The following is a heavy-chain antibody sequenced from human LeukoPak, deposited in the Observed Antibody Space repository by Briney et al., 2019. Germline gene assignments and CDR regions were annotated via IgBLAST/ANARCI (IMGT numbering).Heavy chain of an antibody. V-gene: IGHV1-8*01. Sequence: ASVKVSCKASGYTFTSYDINWVRQATGQGLEWMGWMNPNSGNTGYAQKFQGRVTMTRNTSISTAYMELSSLRSEDTAVYYCARVPRYDSSGIHYYFDDWGQGTLVTVSS. J-gene: IGHJ4*02. D-gene: IGHD3-22*01. CDR3: ARVPRYDSSGIHYYFDD. CDR2: MNPNSGNT. CDR1: GYTFTSYD.